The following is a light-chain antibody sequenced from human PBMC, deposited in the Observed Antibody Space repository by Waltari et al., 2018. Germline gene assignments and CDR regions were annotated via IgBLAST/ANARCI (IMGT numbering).Light chain of an antibody. CDR3: CSYVPGGFLKV. V-gene: IGLV2-23*02. CDR2: EVT. Sequence: QPALTQPASVSGSPGQSITLSCSGTSRDVGSFNLLPLYHQHPGKAPKLIIFEVTKRPSGISDRFSGSKSGNTASLTISGLQTEDEADYYCCSYVPGGFLKVFGGGTKVTVL. CDR1: SRDVGSFNL. J-gene: IGLJ2*01.